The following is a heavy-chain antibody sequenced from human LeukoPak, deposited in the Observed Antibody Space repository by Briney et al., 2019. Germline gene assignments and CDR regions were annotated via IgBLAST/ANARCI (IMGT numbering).Heavy chain of an antibody. CDR1: GYTFTSYA. D-gene: IGHD3-10*01. J-gene: IGHJ6*02. CDR2: INAGNGNT. CDR3: ARTWFGELSLYYFYAMDV. Sequence: GASVKVSCKASGYTFTSYAMHWVRQAPGQRLEWMGWINAGNGNTKYSQKFQGRVTITRDTSASTAYMELSSLRSEDTAVYYCARTWFGELSLYYFYAMDVWGQGTTVTVSS. V-gene: IGHV1-3*01.